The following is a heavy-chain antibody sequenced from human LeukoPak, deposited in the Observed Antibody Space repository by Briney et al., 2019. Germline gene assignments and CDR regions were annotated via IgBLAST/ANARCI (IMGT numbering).Heavy chain of an antibody. CDR3: ARECGSTSCGSAVYYMDV. CDR1: GFTFSSYS. J-gene: IGHJ6*03. D-gene: IGHD2-2*01. V-gene: IGHV3-21*01. CDR2: ISSSSSYI. Sequence: GGSLRLSCAASGFTFSSYSMNWVRQAPGKGLEWVSSISSSSSYIYYADSVKGRFTISRDNAKNSLYLQMNSLRAEDTAVYYCARECGSTSCGSAVYYMDVWGKGTTVTVSS.